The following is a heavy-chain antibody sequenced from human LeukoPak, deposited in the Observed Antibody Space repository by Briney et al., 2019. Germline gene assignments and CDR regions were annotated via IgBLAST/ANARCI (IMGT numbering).Heavy chain of an antibody. CDR3: ARDERFYGSGSYYNFFDY. Sequence: GGSLRLSCAASGFTFSSYAMHWVRQAPGKGLEWVAVISYDGSNKYYADSVKGRFTISRDNSKNTLYLQMNSLRAEDTAVYYCARDERFYGSGSYYNFFDYWGQGTLVTVSS. V-gene: IGHV3-30-3*01. J-gene: IGHJ4*02. CDR1: GFTFSSYA. CDR2: ISYDGSNK. D-gene: IGHD3-10*01.